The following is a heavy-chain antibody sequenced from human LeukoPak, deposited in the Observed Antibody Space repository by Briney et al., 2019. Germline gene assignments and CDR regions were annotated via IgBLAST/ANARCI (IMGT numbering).Heavy chain of an antibody. CDR1: GGSISSSSYY. CDR2: IYYSGSP. V-gene: IGHV4-39*07. D-gene: IGHD2-15*01. J-gene: IGHJ5*02. CDR3: VRDGGFYYTASPNSWFDP. Sequence: SEALSLTCSVSGGSISSSSYYWGWIRQPPGKGLEWIGSIYYSGSPYYNPSLKSRVTMSVDTPNNHFSLRLSSVTAADTAVYYCVRDGGFYYTASPNSWFDPWGQGTLVTVSS.